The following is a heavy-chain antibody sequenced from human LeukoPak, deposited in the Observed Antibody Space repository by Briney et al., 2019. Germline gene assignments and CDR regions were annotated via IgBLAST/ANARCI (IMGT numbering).Heavy chain of an antibody. V-gene: IGHV1-2*02. J-gene: IGHJ6*02. D-gene: IGHD3-10*01. CDR3: ARVQVVIYGSGGYYYYGMDV. Sequence: ASVTVSCKASGYTFTGYYMHWVRQAPGQGLEWMGWINPNSGGTNYAQKFQGRVTMTRDTSISTAYMELSRLRSDDTAVYYCARVQVVIYGSGGYYYYGMDVWGQGTTVTVSS. CDR2: INPNSGGT. CDR1: GYTFTGYY.